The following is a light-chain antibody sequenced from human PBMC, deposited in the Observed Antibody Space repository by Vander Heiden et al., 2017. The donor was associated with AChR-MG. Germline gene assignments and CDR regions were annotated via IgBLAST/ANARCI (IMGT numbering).Light chain of an antibody. Sequence: EIVLAQSPATLSSSPRERATPSCGASQRVSSSYLAWYQQKPGLAPRLLIYDASSRATGIPDRFSGSGSGTDFTLTISRLEPEDFAVYYCQQYGSSPLTFGGGTKVEIK. V-gene: IGKV3D-20*01. CDR2: DAS. CDR1: QRVSSSY. J-gene: IGKJ4*01. CDR3: QQYGSSPLT.